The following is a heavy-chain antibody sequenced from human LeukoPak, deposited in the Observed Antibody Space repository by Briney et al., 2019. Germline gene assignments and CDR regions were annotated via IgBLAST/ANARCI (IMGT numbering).Heavy chain of an antibody. Sequence: GGSLRLSCAASGFTFSSYGVHWVRQAPGKGLEWVAVISYDGSNKYYADSVKGRFTISRDNSKNTLYLQMNSLRAEDTAVYYCAKDPEMATITGHYFDYWGQGTLVTVSS. J-gene: IGHJ4*02. CDR2: ISYDGSNK. V-gene: IGHV3-30*18. D-gene: IGHD5-24*01. CDR3: AKDPEMATITGHYFDY. CDR1: GFTFSSYG.